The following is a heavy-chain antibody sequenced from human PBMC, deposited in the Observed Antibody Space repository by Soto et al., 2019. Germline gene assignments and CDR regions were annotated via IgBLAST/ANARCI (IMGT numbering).Heavy chain of an antibody. CDR3: ARGYGSGEQGYGMDV. CDR1: GYTFSGYD. J-gene: IGHJ6*02. Sequence: QVQLVQSGAEVKKPGASVKVSCKASGYTFSGYDFNWVRQATGQGLEWMGWMNPNSGNTGDAQKFQGRVSMTRNTSITTAYMELSSLRSDDTAVYYCARGYGSGEQGYGMDVWGQGTTVTVSS. V-gene: IGHV1-8*01. CDR2: MNPNSGNT. D-gene: IGHD3-10*01.